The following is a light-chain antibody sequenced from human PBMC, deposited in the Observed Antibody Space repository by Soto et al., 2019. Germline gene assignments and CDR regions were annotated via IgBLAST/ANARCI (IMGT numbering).Light chain of an antibody. Sequence: QSVLTQPASVSGSPGQSITIPCTGTSSDVGGYNYVSWYQQHPGKAPKLMIYDVSNRPSGVSNRFSGSKSGNTASLTISVLQAEDEADYYCSSYTSSSTLVVFGGGTKLTVL. J-gene: IGLJ2*01. CDR3: SSYTSSSTLVV. V-gene: IGLV2-14*01. CDR2: DVS. CDR1: SSDVGGYNY.